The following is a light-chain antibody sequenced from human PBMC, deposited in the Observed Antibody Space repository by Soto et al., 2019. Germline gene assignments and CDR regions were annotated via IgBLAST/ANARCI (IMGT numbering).Light chain of an antibody. CDR3: QSYDSTLSARYV. CDR1: SSNIGAGYD. Sequence: QSVLTQPASVSGAPGQGVTISCTGSSSNIGAGYDVHWYQQRPGTAPKLLIFGNINRPSGVPDRFSGSKSGTAASLAITGLQAEDEGDYYCQSYDSTLSARYVFGTGTKV. J-gene: IGLJ1*01. CDR2: GNI. V-gene: IGLV1-40*01.